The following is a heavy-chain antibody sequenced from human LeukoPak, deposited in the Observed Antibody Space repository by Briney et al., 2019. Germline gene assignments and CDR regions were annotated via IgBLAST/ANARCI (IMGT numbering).Heavy chain of an antibody. CDR1: GFTFSSYT. V-gene: IGHV3-30*02. CDR3: ARDSYGDANFDS. D-gene: IGHD4-17*01. J-gene: IGHJ4*02. CDR2: IRYDGSNK. Sequence: RPGGSLRLSCAASGFTFSSYTINWVRQAPGKGLEWVAFIRYDGSNKYYADSVKGRFTVSRDISKNAVYLQMNSLRAEDTAVYYCARDSYGDANFDSWGQGTLVTVSS.